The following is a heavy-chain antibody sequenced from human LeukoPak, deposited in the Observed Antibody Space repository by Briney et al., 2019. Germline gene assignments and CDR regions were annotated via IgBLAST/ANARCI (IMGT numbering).Heavy chain of an antibody. V-gene: IGHV3-11*06. CDR3: ARDRTYDSSGYYTDY. J-gene: IGHJ4*02. CDR1: GFTFSDYY. Sequence: GGSLRLSCAASGFTFSDYYMSWIRQAPGKGLEWVSSISSSSSYTKYADSVKGRFTISRDNAKNPLYLQMNSLRAEDRAVYYCARDRTYDSSGYYTDYWGQGTLVTVSS. D-gene: IGHD3-22*01. CDR2: ISSSSSYT.